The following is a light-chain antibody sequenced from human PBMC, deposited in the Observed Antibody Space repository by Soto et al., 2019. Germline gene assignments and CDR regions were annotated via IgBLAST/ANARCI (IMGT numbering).Light chain of an antibody. CDR2: LAS. CDR3: QQYYNTPLFT. J-gene: IGKJ3*01. Sequence: DIVMTQSPDSLAVSLGERATINCKSSQSVLYNSNNKNYLAWYQQKPGQPPKLLIYLASTRESGVPDRYSGSGSGTDFTLTISSRQAEDVAVYYCQQYYNTPLFTFGPGTKVEIK. V-gene: IGKV4-1*01. CDR1: QSVLYNSNNKNY.